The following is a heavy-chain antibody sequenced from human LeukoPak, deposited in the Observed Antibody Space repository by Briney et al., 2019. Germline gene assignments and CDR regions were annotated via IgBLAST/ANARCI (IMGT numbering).Heavy chain of an antibody. D-gene: IGHD6-13*01. CDR2: IYHSGST. Sequence: SETLSLTCAVSGGSISSSNWWSWVRQPPGKGLEWIGEIYHSGSTNYNPSLKSRVTISVDTSKNQFSLKLSSVTAADTAVYYCARRGLGLAAAGANLDYWGQGTLVTVSS. J-gene: IGHJ4*02. CDR3: ARRGLGLAAAGANLDY. CDR1: GGSISSSNW. V-gene: IGHV4-4*02.